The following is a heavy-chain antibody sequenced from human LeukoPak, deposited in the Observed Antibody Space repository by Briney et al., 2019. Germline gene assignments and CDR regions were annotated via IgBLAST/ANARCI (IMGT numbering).Heavy chain of an antibody. V-gene: IGHV3-74*01. CDR1: GFTFSTYW. D-gene: IGHD5-24*01. Sequence: GGSLRLSCAASGFTFSTYWMHWVRQAPGKGLVWVSRIKSDGSSTTYADSVKGRFTISRDNAENTLYLQMNSLRAEDTAVYFCARGSRLQKSPDYWGQGTLVTVSS. J-gene: IGHJ4*02. CDR2: IKSDGSST. CDR3: ARGSRLQKSPDY.